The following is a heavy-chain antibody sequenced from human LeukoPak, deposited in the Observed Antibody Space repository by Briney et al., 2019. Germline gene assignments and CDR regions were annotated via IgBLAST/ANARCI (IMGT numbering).Heavy chain of an antibody. CDR1: GFSFSETW. V-gene: IGHV3-74*01. J-gene: IGHJ4*02. CDR3: ARDWFHAIDY. CDR2: IRSDGSDA. D-gene: IGHD2/OR15-2a*01. Sequence: SGGSLRLSCAASGFSFSETWMHWVRQVPGKGLVWVSRIRSDGSDARYAESVKGRFTISRDSAKNTLYLQMNSLRDEDTAVYYCARDWFHAIDYWGQGILVTVSS.